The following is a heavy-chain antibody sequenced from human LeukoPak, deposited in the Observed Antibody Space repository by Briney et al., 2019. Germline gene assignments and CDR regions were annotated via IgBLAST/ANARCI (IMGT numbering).Heavy chain of an antibody. D-gene: IGHD3-10*01. CDR3: TRGSFGELFPDY. CDR1: GFTFGDYA. V-gene: IGHV3-49*03. Sequence: GGSLRLSCTASGFTFGDYAMSWFRPAPGKGLGWVGFIRSKAYGGTTEYAASVKGRFTILRDDSKSIANLQMNSLKTEDTAVYYCTRGSFGELFPDYWGQGTLVTVSS. CDR2: IRSKAYGGTT. J-gene: IGHJ4*02.